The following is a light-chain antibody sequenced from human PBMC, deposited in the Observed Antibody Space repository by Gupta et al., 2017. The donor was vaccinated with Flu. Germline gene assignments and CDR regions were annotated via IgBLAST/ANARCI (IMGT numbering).Light chain of an antibody. Sequence: SALTQPASVSGFPGQPITISCTGTSSDVGRSDSVSWYQQHPGKAPKLLIYDVSNRPSGVSSRFSGSKSGNTASLTISGLQAEDETDYYCSSYTSSSTFYVFGTGTKVTVL. CDR2: DVS. CDR3: SSYTSSSTFYV. CDR1: SSDVGRSDS. J-gene: IGLJ1*01. V-gene: IGLV2-14*01.